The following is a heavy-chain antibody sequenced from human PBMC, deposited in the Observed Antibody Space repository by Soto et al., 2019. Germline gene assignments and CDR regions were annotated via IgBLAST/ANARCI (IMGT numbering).Heavy chain of an antibody. CDR1: GYTFTGYY. J-gene: IGHJ4*02. CDR2: ISPDSGGT. V-gene: IGHV1-2*02. CDR3: ARDTRSGYEYHAYEF. D-gene: IGHD5-12*01. Sequence: ASVKVSCKASGYTFTGYYLHWVHQAPGHGLEWMGWISPDSGGTNYAQKFQGRVTMTRDTSISKAYMELRWLTSDDTAVYYCARDTRSGYEYHAYEFWGQGTLVTVSS.